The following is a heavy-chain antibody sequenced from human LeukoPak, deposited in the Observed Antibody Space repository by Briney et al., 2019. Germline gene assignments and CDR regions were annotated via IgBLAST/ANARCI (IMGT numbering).Heavy chain of an antibody. J-gene: IGHJ4*02. V-gene: IGHV3-23*01. D-gene: IGHD3-10*01. CDR1: GFTFSSRA. CDR2: ISGSGADT. Sequence: GGSLRLSCAASGFTFSSRAMNWVRQAPGKGLEWVSGISGSGADTYYADSVRGRFTISRDNAKDSLYLQMNSLRAEDTAVYYCVTGGYYFGNWGQGTLVTVSS. CDR3: VTGGYYFGN.